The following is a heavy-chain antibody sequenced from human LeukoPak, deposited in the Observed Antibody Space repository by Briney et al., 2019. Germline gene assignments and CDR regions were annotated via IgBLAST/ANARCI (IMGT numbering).Heavy chain of an antibody. J-gene: IGHJ4*02. CDR3: ARGFRGDNFDY. Sequence: SETLSLTCAVSGGSISSGGYSWGWIRQPPGKGLEWIGTMYHSGSTNYNPSLKSRVTISVDTSKNQFSLKLSSVTAADTAVYFCARGFRGDNFDYWGQGTLVTVSS. D-gene: IGHD7-27*01. CDR1: GGSISSGGYS. CDR2: MYHSGST. V-gene: IGHV4-39*07.